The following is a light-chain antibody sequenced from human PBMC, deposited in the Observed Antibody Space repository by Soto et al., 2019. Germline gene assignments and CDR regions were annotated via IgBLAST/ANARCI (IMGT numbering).Light chain of an antibody. CDR2: GAS. Sequence: EIVMTQSPATLSVSPGERVTFSCRASQSVNSKLAWYQHKPGQAPRLLISGASTGATGIPARFSGSGSGTEFTLTINSLQSEDYAVYYCQQYDQWPITFGGGTEVEIK. J-gene: IGKJ4*01. V-gene: IGKV3-15*01. CDR1: QSVNSK. CDR3: QQYDQWPIT.